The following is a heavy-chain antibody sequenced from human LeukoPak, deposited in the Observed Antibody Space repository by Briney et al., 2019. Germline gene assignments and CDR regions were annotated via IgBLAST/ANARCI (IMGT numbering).Heavy chain of an antibody. CDR1: GFTFSTYR. Sequence: TGGSVRLSCTASGFTFSTYRMSWVRQTPEKGLEGVANIKEDGREEVYVDSVKGRFTICRDNAKNSLYLQMNSLRTEDTAVYYCARDPYSRSWSYGMDVWGQGTTVTVSS. CDR2: IKEDGREE. CDR3: ARDPYSRSWSYGMDV. V-gene: IGHV3-7*05. J-gene: IGHJ6*02. D-gene: IGHD6-13*01.